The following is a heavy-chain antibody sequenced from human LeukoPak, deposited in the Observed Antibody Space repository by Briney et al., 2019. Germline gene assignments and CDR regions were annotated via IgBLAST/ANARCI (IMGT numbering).Heavy chain of an antibody. CDR2: TNPNSGNT. V-gene: IGHV1-8*01. D-gene: IGHD3-3*01. CDR1: GYTFTSYD. J-gene: IGHJ6*02. Sequence: GASVKVSCKASGYTFTSYDINWVRQATGQGLEWMGWTNPNSGNTGYAQKFQGRVTMTRNTSISTAYMELSSLRSEDTAVYYCARSGYYENYYYYGMDVWGQGTTVTVSS. CDR3: ARSGYYENYYYYGMDV.